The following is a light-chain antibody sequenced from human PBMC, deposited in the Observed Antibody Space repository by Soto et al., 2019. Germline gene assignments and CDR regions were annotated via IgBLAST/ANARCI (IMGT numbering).Light chain of an antibody. V-gene: IGKV1-39*01. J-gene: IGKJ1*01. Sequence: IEMTHSLSSLSASVGDGVAMTSRAGQSISNYLNWDQQKPGKAPKPLIYAAYSLQSGVPSRFSGSGSGTDFTLTISSLQPEDFATYYCQQSYSPPQTFGQGTKVDIK. CDR3: QQSYSPPQT. CDR1: QSISNY. CDR2: AAY.